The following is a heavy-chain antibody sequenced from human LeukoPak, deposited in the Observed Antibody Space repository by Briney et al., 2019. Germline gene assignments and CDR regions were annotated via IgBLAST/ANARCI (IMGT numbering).Heavy chain of an antibody. CDR3: ARVGMNIHGVDV. CDR2: TSSDSNYI. J-gene: IGHJ6*02. V-gene: IGHV3-21*01. CDR1: GGSFSGYY. Sequence: ETLSLTCAVYGGSFSGYYWSWIRQPPGKGLEWVSSTSSDSNYIYYADSVKGRFTISRDNAKNSLYLQMNSLRAEDTALYYCARVGMNIHGVDVWGQGTTVTVSS. D-gene: IGHD2/OR15-2a*01.